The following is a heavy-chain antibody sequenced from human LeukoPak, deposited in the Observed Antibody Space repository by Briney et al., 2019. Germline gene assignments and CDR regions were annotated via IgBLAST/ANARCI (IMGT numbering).Heavy chain of an antibody. Sequence: GGSLRLSCAASGFTFDDYAMHWVRQVQGKGLEWVSGISWNSGSIGYVDSVKGRFTITRDNAKNSLYLQMNSLRPEDTALYYCAKGAGDLYYYYMDVWGKGTAVTISS. D-gene: IGHD1-26*01. V-gene: IGHV3-9*01. CDR1: GFTFDDYA. J-gene: IGHJ6*03. CDR3: AKGAGDLYYYYMDV. CDR2: ISWNSGSI.